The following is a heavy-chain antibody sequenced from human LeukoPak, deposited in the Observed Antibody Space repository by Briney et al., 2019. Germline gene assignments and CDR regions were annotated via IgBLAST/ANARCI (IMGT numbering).Heavy chain of an antibody. Sequence: PGGSLRLSCAASGFTFDDYPMHWVRQAPGKGLEWVSGISWNSGSIGYADSVKGRFTISRDNAKNSLYLQMNSLRAEDTAVYYCAREISGSYSCLDYWGQGTLVTVSS. CDR1: GFTFDDYP. CDR3: AREISGSYSCLDY. V-gene: IGHV3-9*01. D-gene: IGHD1-26*01. J-gene: IGHJ4*02. CDR2: ISWNSGSI.